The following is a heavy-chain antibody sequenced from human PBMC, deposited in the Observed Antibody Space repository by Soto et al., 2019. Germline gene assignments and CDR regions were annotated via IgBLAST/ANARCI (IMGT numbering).Heavy chain of an antibody. CDR2: ISAYNGNT. CDR3: ARDSRDQLLLNNWFDP. J-gene: IGHJ5*02. CDR1: GYTFTNYG. Sequence: QVQLVQSGAEMKKPGASVKVSCKASGYTFTNYGISWVRQAPGQGLEWMGWISAYNGNTKYAQKLQGRVTMTTDTSTSTADMELRSLRSDDTAVYYCARDSRDQLLLNNWFDPWGQGTLVTVSS. V-gene: IGHV1-18*01. D-gene: IGHD2-15*01.